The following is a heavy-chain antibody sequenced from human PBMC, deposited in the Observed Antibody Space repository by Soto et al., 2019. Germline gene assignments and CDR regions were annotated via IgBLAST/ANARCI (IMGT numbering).Heavy chain of an antibody. V-gene: IGHV1-18*01. Sequence: GASVKVSCKASGYTFTSYGISWVRQAPGQGLEWMVWISAYNGNTNYAQKLQGRVTMTTDTSTSTAYMELRSLRSDDTAVYYCARSALGGAATDHNWFDPWGQGTLVTVSS. D-gene: IGHD4-17*01. CDR2: ISAYNGNT. J-gene: IGHJ5*02. CDR3: ARSALGGAATDHNWFDP. CDR1: GYTFTSYG.